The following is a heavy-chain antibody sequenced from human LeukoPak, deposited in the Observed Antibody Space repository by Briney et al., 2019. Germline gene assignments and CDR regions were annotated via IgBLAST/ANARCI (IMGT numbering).Heavy chain of an antibody. CDR2: ISYDGSNK. CDR1: GFTFSSYG. CDR3: AKDKGSSGWYERYYYYGMDV. J-gene: IGHJ6*02. D-gene: IGHD6-19*01. Sequence: GGSLRLSCAASGFTFSSYGMHWVRQAPGKGLEWVAVISYDGSNKYYADSVKGRFTISRDNSKNTLYLQMNSLRAEDTAVYYCAKDKGSSGWYERYYYYGMDVWGQGTTVTVSS. V-gene: IGHV3-30*18.